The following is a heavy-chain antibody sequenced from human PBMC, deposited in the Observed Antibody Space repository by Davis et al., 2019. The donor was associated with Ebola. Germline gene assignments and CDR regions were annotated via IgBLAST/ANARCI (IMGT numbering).Heavy chain of an antibody. V-gene: IGHV1-69*13. Sequence: SVKVSCKASGGTFSSYAISWVRQAPGQGLEWMGGIIPIFGTANYAQKFQGRVTITADESTSTAYMELSSLRSEDTAVYYCARSKSCSSTSCYRNYYYYYYMDVWGKGTTVTVSS. J-gene: IGHJ6*03. CDR1: GGTFSSYA. D-gene: IGHD2-2*01. CDR2: IIPIFGTA. CDR3: ARSKSCSSTSCYRNYYYYYYMDV.